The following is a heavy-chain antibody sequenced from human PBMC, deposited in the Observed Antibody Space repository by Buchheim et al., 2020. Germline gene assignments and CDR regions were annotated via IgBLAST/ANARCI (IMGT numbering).Heavy chain of an antibody. CDR2: INSGVSTI. D-gene: IGHD3-10*01. CDR3: ARVRVIRGIIIKPFDY. Sequence: QVQLVESGGGFVKPGGSLRLSCAASGFIFSDCYMSWIRQAPGKGLEWVSYINSGVSTIYYADSVKGRFTISRDNAKNSLYLQMNSLRAEDTAMYYCARVRVIRGIIIKPFDYWGPGTL. V-gene: IGHV3-11*01. CDR1: GFIFSDCY. J-gene: IGHJ4*02.